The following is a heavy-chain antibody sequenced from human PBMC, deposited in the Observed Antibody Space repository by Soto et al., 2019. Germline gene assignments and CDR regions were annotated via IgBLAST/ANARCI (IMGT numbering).Heavy chain of an antibody. CDR3: ARVPSGDGPFDY. J-gene: IGHJ4*02. CDR1: GFTFSSYD. V-gene: IGHV3-13*04. D-gene: IGHD7-27*01. Sequence: GGSLRLSCAASGFTFSSYDMHWVRQHTGKGLEWVAAIGIAGDTYYPGSVKGRFTISRDNSKNTLYLQMNSLRAEDTAVYYCARVPSGDGPFDYWGQGTLVTVSS. CDR2: IGIAGDT.